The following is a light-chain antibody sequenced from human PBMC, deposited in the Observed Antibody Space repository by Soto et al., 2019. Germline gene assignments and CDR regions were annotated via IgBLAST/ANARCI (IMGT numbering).Light chain of an antibody. CDR1: SSDVGGYNY. J-gene: IGLJ3*02. CDR2: DVS. CDR3: FSYTSSNILGV. Sequence: QSALTQPASVSGSPGQSITISCTGTSSDVGGYNYVSWYQQYPGKAPKLMVYDVSNRPSGVSNCFSGSKSGNTASLTISGLQAEDEADYYCFSYTSSNILGVFGVGTKLTVL. V-gene: IGLV2-14*01.